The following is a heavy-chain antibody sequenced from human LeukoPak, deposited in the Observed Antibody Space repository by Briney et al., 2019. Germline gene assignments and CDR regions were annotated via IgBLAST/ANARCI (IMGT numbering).Heavy chain of an antibody. V-gene: IGHV1-2*04. CDR2: INPNSGGT. D-gene: IGHD5-18*01. CDR3: ARAPLSMVTPLDY. Sequence: GASVKVSCKASGYTFTGYYMHWVRQAPGQGLEWMGWINPNSGGTNYAQKFQGWVTMTRDTSISTAYMELSRLRSDDTAVYYCARAPLSMVTPLDYWGQGTLVTVSS. J-gene: IGHJ4*02. CDR1: GYTFTGYY.